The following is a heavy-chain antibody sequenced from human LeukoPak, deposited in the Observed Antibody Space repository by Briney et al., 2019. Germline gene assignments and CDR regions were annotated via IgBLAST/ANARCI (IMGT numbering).Heavy chain of an antibody. J-gene: IGHJ4*02. CDR3: AKLEVYDFWSGYYDY. D-gene: IGHD3-3*01. Sequence: GGSLRLSCAASGFTFSSYAMSWVRQAPGKGLEWVSVISGGGGSTYYADSVKGRFTISRDNSKNTLYLQMSSLRADDTALYYCAKLEVYDFWSGYYDYWGQGTLVTVSS. V-gene: IGHV3-23*01. CDR2: ISGGGGST. CDR1: GFTFSSYA.